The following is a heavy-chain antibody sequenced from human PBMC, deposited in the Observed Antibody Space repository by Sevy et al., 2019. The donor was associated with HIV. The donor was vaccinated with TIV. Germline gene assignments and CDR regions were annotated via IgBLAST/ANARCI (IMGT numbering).Heavy chain of an antibody. CDR1: GFIFRTYA. Sequence: GGYLRLSCAASGFIFRTYAMSWVRQAPGKGLKWVSAISGSGYNTYYADSVKGRFTISRDNSKNTLHLQMNSLRAEDTAIYYCVKEGEGSHYDSSGSFGLWGLGTLVTVSS. D-gene: IGHD3-22*01. J-gene: IGHJ4*02. CDR2: ISGSGYNT. CDR3: VKEGEGSHYDSSGSFGL. V-gene: IGHV3-23*01.